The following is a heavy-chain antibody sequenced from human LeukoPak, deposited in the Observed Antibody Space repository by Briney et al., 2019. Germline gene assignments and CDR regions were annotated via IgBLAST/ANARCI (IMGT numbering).Heavy chain of an antibody. D-gene: IGHD4-23*01. V-gene: IGHV3-48*02. CDR2: ISSSSSTI. CDR3: ARTRTTVAPYFDY. CDR1: GFTFSSYS. J-gene: IGHJ4*02. Sequence: GGSLRLSCAASGFTFSSYSMNWVRQAPGKGLEWVSYISSSSSTIYYADSVKGRLTISRDNAKNSLYLQMNSLRDEDTAVYYCARTRTTVAPYFDYWGQGTLVTVSS.